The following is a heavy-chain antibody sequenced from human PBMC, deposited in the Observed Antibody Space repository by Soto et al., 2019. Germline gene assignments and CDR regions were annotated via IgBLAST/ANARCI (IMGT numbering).Heavy chain of an antibody. J-gene: IGHJ4*02. Sequence: ASVKVSCKASGYTFTSYAMHWVRQAPGQRLEWMGWINAGNGNTKYSQKFQGRVTITRDTSASTAYMELSSLRSEDTAVYYCARANYYYGSGSYYNAPYFDYWGQGTLVTVSS. V-gene: IGHV1-3*01. CDR3: ARANYYYGSGSYYNAPYFDY. CDR1: GYTFTSYA. D-gene: IGHD3-10*01. CDR2: INAGNGNT.